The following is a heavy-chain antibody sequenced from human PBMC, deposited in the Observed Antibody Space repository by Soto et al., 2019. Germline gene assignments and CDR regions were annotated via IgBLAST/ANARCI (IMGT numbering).Heavy chain of an antibody. CDR1: GFSLRTSGVG. V-gene: IGHV2-5*02. CDR2: IYWDDDK. J-gene: IGHJ3*02. Sequence: SGPTLVNRTQTLTLTCTFSGFSLRTSGVGVGWIRRPPGKALGWLALIYWDDDKRYSPSLKSMLTITKDPSKNQVVLTMTNMEPVDTATYYCAHRQYSSSYGAFDISARGTMVPVSS. D-gene: IGHD6-13*01. CDR3: AHRQYSSSYGAFDI.